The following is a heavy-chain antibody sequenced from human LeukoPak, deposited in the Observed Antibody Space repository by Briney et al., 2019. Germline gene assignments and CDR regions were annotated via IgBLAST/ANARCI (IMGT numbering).Heavy chain of an antibody. Sequence: ASVKVSCKASGYTFSNYCMHWVRQAPGQGLEWMGILNPTYDIPIYAQKFEGRVTMTRDTSTSTVYMELSSLRSEDTAVYYCARQGGTEYSNYDIWFDPWGQGTLVTVSS. CDR1: GYTFSNYC. CDR2: LNPTYDIP. CDR3: ARQGGTEYSNYDIWFDP. J-gene: IGHJ5*02. V-gene: IGHV1-46*01. D-gene: IGHD3-9*01.